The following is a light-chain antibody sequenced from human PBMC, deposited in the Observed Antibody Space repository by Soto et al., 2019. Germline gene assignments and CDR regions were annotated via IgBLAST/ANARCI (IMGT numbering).Light chain of an antibody. J-gene: IGKJ1*01. CDR3: QQYHSAPRT. V-gene: IGKV3-20*01. CDR1: QSISSNY. Sequence: DIVLTQSPGTLSLSPGERATLSCRASQSISSNYLAWYQQKPGQAPRLLIYDASSRATGIPDGFSGSGSGADFTLTINRLEPEDYAVYHCQQYHSAPRTFGQGTKVEI. CDR2: DAS.